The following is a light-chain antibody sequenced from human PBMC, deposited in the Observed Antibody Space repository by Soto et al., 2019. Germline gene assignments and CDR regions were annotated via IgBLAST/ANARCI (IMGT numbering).Light chain of an antibody. CDR3: CSYAVNHRL. CDR2: DVS. J-gene: IGLJ2*01. Sequence: QSALTQPRSVSGSPGQSVTISCTGTSSDVGGYNYVSWYQHHPGKAPRLMIYDVSRRPSGVPDRFSGSKSGNTASLTISGLQAEDEADYFCCSYAVNHRLFGGGTQLTVL. CDR1: SSDVGGYNY. V-gene: IGLV2-11*01.